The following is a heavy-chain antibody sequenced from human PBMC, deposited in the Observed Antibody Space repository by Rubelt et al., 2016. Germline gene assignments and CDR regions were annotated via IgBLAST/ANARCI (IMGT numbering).Heavy chain of an antibody. D-gene: IGHD3-22*01. CDR2: KPSGGST. J-gene: IGHJ4*02. V-gene: IGHV1-46*01. Sequence: KPSGGSTSYAQKFQGRVTMTRDTSTSTVYMELSSLRSEDTAMYYCARGLYYYDSSGHQSIDYWGQGTLVTVSS. CDR3: ARGLYYYDSSGHQSIDY.